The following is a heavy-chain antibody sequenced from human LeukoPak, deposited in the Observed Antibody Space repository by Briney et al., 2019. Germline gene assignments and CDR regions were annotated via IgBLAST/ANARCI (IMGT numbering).Heavy chain of an antibody. D-gene: IGHD4-17*01. CDR2: ISAYNGNT. V-gene: IGHV1-18*01. Sequence: GASVKVTCKASGYTFTSYAISWVRQAPGHGLEWMGWISAYNGNTEYAQKLQGRVTMTTDTSTSTAYMELRRLRSDDTAVYYCARGPDYGDSRGYFDYWGQGTLVTVSS. CDR1: GYTFTSYA. CDR3: ARGPDYGDSRGYFDY. J-gene: IGHJ4*02.